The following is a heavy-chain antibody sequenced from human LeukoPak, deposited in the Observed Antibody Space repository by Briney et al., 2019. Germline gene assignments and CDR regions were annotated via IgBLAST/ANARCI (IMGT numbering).Heavy chain of an antibody. J-gene: IGHJ6*03. CDR3: ARMYSSSWYTPHHYYYYMDV. CDR2: IIPIFGTA. V-gene: IGHV1-69*06. CDR1: GYTFTSYA. Sequence: SVKVSCKASGYTFTSYAISWVRQAPGQGLEGMGGIIPIFGTANYAQKFQGRVTITADKSTSTAYMELSSLRSEDTAVYYCARMYSSSWYTPHHYYYYMDVWGKGTTVTVSS. D-gene: IGHD6-13*01.